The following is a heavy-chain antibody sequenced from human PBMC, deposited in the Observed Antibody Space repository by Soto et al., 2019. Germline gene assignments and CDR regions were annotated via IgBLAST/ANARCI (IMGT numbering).Heavy chain of an antibody. CDR1: GVSISRYY. Sequence: TLSLTCTVSGVSISRYYCTWIRQPPGKGLEWIGYIFYDGSTNYTPSLRSRVSISVDTSKNQFSLELNSVTSADTAVYYCARVMSGYAYGYYDFWGQGALVTVSS. V-gene: IGHV4-59*01. J-gene: IGHJ4*02. D-gene: IGHD3-16*01. CDR2: IFYDGST. CDR3: ARVMSGYAYGYYDF.